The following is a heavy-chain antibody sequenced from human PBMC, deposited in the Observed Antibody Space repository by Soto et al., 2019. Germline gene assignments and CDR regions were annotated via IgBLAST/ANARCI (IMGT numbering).Heavy chain of an antibody. CDR2: IGGSGSDT. V-gene: IGHV3-23*01. Sequence: GGSLRLSCTASGLTLSNYAMSWVRQAPGKGLEWVSIIGGSGSDTYYADSVKGRFTVSRDNSKNTQYVQMNSLRDEDTAVYYCAETSSYGNYYFDYWGPGTLVTVSS. CDR1: GLTLSNYA. J-gene: IGHJ4*02. CDR3: AETSSYGNYYFDY. D-gene: IGHD4-17*01.